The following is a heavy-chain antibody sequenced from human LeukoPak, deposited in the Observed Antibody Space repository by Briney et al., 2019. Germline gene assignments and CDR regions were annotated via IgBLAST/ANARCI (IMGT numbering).Heavy chain of an antibody. CDR1: GFILDNFG. CDR3: AKVGKGQLLEAFDI. CDR2: ISHDGSNE. Sequence: GRSLRLSCAASGFILDNFGMHWVRQVPGKGLEWLALISHDGSNENYGDFVKGRFTTSRDNSKNTVYLQMNALRPEDTAMYYCAKVGKGQLLEAFDIWGQGTMVTVSP. D-gene: IGHD2-2*01. V-gene: IGHV3-30*18. J-gene: IGHJ3*02.